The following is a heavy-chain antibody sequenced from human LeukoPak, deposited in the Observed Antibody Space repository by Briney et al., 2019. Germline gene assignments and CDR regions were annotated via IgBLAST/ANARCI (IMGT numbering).Heavy chain of an antibody. D-gene: IGHD1-26*01. CDR1: GFTFSGYA. V-gene: IGHV3-23*01. J-gene: IGHJ4*02. CDR3: AKVLVGPTYYFDY. CDR2: ISGSGGST. Sequence: PGGSLRLSCAASGFTFSGYAMSWVRQAPGKGLEWVSAISGSGGSTYYADSVKGRFTISRDNSKNTLYLQMNSLRAEDTAIYYCAKVLVGPTYYFDYWGQGTLVTVSS.